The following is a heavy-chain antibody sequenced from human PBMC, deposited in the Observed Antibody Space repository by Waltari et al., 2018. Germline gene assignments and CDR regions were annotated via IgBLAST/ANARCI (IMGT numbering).Heavy chain of an antibody. CDR2: IWPDGNKK. CDR1: GSILRRYG. J-gene: IGHJ4*02. Sequence: QVQLVESGGGVVQPGRSLGPSCAAAGSILRRYGLRWVRQAPGQGLEWVAAIWPDGNKKCSADSVKGRFIISRDNSMNTLYLQMNSLRAEDTAVYYCATSYDYNTQYWGQGTLVTVSS. CDR3: ATSYDYNTQY. V-gene: IGHV3-33*01. D-gene: IGHD4-4*01.